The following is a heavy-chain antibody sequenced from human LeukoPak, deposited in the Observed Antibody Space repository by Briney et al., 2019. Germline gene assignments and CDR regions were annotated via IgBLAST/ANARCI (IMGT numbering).Heavy chain of an antibody. CDR1: GFTFSSYA. CDR2: ISGSGGST. J-gene: IGHJ3*02. D-gene: IGHD2-15*01. CDR3: AKIVVAVAATHDAFDI. Sequence: GGSLRLSCAASGFTFSSYAMSWVRQAPGKGLEWVSAISGSGGSTYYADSVKGRFTISRDNSKNTLYLQMNSLRAEDTAVYYCAKIVVAVAATHDAFDIWGQGTMVTVSS. V-gene: IGHV3-23*01.